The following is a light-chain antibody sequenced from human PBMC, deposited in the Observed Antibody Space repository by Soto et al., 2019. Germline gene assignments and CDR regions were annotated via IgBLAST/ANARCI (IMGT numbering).Light chain of an antibody. CDR1: SSDVGAYNF. Sequence: QSALTQPASVSGSPGLSVTISCTGTSSDVGAYNFVSWYQQHPGKAPKLILYDVSHRPSGVSNRFSGSKSGNSASLTISGLQAEDEADYYCISYASSSTLYVFGTGTKLTVL. V-gene: IGLV2-14*01. CDR2: DVS. CDR3: ISYASSSTLYV. J-gene: IGLJ1*01.